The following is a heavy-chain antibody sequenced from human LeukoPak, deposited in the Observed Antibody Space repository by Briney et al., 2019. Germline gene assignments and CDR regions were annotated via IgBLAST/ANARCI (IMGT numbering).Heavy chain of an antibody. Sequence: GGSLRLSCAASGFTFSSYGMHWVRQAPGKGLEWVAFIRYDGSNKYYADSVKGRFTISRENSKNTLYLQMNSLRAEDTAVYYCAKGDRGYSYGCSLDYWGQGTLVTVSS. CDR3: AKGDRGYSYGCSLDY. CDR1: GFTFSSYG. J-gene: IGHJ4*02. V-gene: IGHV3-30*02. D-gene: IGHD5-18*01. CDR2: IRYDGSNK.